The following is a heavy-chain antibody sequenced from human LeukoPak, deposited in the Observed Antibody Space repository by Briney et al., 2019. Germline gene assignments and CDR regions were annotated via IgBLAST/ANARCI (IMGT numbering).Heavy chain of an antibody. J-gene: IGHJ4*02. Sequence: GRSLRLSCIASEFTFSNFGMHWVRQAPGKGLEWVAMISSDGSNGHYGDSVRGRFTISRDTSKNTLYLQMDSLRGEDTAVYYCAKDEAMYSSGPLEYWGQGTLVTVSS. V-gene: IGHV3-30*18. CDR2: ISSDGSNG. CDR3: AKDEAMYSSGPLEY. CDR1: EFTFSNFG. D-gene: IGHD6-25*01.